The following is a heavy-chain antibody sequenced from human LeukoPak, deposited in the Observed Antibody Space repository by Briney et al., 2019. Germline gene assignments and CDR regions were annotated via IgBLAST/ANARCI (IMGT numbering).Heavy chain of an antibody. V-gene: IGHV4-4*07. D-gene: IGHD2-15*01. Sequence: SETLSLTCTVSGGSISSYYWSWIRQPAGKGLEWIGRIYTSGSTNYNPSLKSRVTMSVDTSKNQFSLKLSSVTAADTAVYYCASCYCSGGSCYSGWFDPWGQGTLVTVSS. CDR1: GGSISSYY. CDR2: IYTSGST. CDR3: ASCYCSGGSCYSGWFDP. J-gene: IGHJ5*02.